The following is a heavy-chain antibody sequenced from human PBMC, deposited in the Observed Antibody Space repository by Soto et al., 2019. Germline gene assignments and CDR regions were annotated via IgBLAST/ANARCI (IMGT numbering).Heavy chain of an antibody. V-gene: IGHV3-49*03. D-gene: IGHD3-3*01. CDR3: TRDRNDFWSGYRDYYYYYGMDV. CDR2: IRSKAYGGKT. CDR1: GFTFGDYA. Sequence: GGSLRLSCTASGFTFGDYAMSWFRQAPGKGLEWVGFIRSKAYGGKTEYAASVKGSFTISSDDSKSIAYLQMNSLKTEDTAVYYCTRDRNDFWSGYRDYYYYYGMDVWGQGTTVTVSS. J-gene: IGHJ6*02.